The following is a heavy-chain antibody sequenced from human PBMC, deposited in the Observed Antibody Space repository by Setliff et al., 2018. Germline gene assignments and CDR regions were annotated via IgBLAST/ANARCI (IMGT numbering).Heavy chain of an antibody. CDR1: GYIFTGYY. CDR3: ARAKGNDYYMDV. CDR2: FNPNSGDT. Sequence: GASVKVSCKASGYIFTGYYIHWVRQAPGQGLEWMGRFNPNSGDTNSAQKFQGRVTMTRDTSISTAYMELSSLRFEDTAVYYCARAKGNDYYMDVWGKGTTVTVSS. J-gene: IGHJ6*03. V-gene: IGHV1-2*06.